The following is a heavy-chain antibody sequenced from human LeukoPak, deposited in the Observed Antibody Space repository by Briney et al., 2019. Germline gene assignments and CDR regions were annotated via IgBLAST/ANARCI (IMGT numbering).Heavy chain of an antibody. CDR3: ARDYYDSSGYPYFDY. D-gene: IGHD3-22*01. CDR1: GFTFSSYA. CDR2: ISYDGSNK. Sequence: PGGSLRLSCAASGFTFSSYAMSWVRQAPGKGLEWVAVISYDGSNKYYADSVKGRFTISRDNSKNTLYLQMNSLRAEDTAVYYCARDYYDSSGYPYFDYWGQGTLVTVSS. V-gene: IGHV3-30-3*01. J-gene: IGHJ4*02.